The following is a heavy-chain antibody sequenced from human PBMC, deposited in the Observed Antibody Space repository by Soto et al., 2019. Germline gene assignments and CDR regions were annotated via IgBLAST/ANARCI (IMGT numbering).Heavy chain of an antibody. Sequence: QVQLVQSGAEVKKPGSSVKVSCKASGGTFSSYAISWVRQAPGQGLEWMGGIIPIFGTANYAQKFQGRVTITADKSTSTAYMELSSLRSEDTAVYYCARVPSPGIAARPALYYFDYWGQGTLVTVSS. D-gene: IGHD6-6*01. CDR3: ARVPSPGIAARPALYYFDY. CDR2: IIPIFGTA. J-gene: IGHJ4*02. V-gene: IGHV1-69*06. CDR1: GGTFSSYA.